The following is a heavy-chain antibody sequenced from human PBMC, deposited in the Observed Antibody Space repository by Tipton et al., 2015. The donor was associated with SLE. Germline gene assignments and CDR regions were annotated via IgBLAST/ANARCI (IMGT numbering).Heavy chain of an antibody. CDR2: ISYSGST. J-gene: IGHJ4*02. CDR3: ARLGEIEDYYGSGSFLFDH. V-gene: IGHV4-59*08. Sequence: TLSLTCTVSGGSINSNYWSWIRQPPGKGLEWIGYISYSGSTNYNPSLKSRVTISVDTSKNHFSLKLSSVTAADTGVYCCARLGEIEDYYGSGSFLFDHWGQGTLVTVSS. CDR1: GGSINSNY. D-gene: IGHD3-10*01.